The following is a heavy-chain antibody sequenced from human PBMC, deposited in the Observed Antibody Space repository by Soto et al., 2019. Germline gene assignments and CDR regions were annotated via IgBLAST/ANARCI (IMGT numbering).Heavy chain of an antibody. CDR3: ARHISNFRNYDYPMAV. V-gene: IGHV5-51*01. Sequence: SLKLSCHGSGYTFTYYWIGWVRQLPGKCLECIGIIYPGDAYSRYSPSFQGHVTNKVDKSTSPPYLQWNTLKASDPAWYYCARHISNFRNYDYPMAVWGKGTRVTV. CDR2: IYPGDAYS. J-gene: IGHJ6*04. CDR1: GYTFTYYW. D-gene: IGHD1-20*01.